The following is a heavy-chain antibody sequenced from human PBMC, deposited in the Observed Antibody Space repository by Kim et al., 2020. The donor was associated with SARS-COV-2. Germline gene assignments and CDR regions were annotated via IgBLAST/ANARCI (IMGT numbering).Heavy chain of an antibody. J-gene: IGHJ4*02. Sequence: SVKVSCKASGCTFSSYAISWVRQAPGQGLEWMGGIIPIFGTANYAQKFQGRVTITADESTSTAYMELSSLRSEDTAVYYCARDKDHYSGSYYFDYWGQGTLVTVST. D-gene: IGHD1-26*01. CDR3: ARDKDHYSGSYYFDY. CDR1: GCTFSSYA. CDR2: IIPIFGTA. V-gene: IGHV1-69*13.